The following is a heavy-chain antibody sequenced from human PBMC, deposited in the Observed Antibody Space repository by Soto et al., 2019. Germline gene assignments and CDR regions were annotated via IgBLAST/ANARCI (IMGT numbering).Heavy chain of an antibody. J-gene: IGHJ5*02. Sequence: GASVKVSCKASGYIFSSYSMHWVRQAPGQRLEWMGWINAGNGNTKYSQKFQGRVTITRDTSASTAYMELNSLRSDDTAVYYCARDVFLGWNWFDLWGQGTLVTVSS. CDR3: ARDVFLGWNWFDL. CDR2: INAGNGNT. V-gene: IGHV1-3*01. D-gene: IGHD3-3*01. CDR1: GYIFSSYS.